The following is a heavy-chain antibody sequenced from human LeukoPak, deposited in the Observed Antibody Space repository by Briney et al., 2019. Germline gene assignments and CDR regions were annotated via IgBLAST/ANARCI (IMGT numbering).Heavy chain of an antibody. V-gene: IGHV3-23*01. CDR1: GFGFSSFA. CDR3: TKDPNGDYVGAFDP. J-gene: IGHJ5*02. CDR2: ITAGHYPT. D-gene: IGHD4-17*01. Sequence: GGSLRLSCAASGFGFSSFAMTWVRQTPGKGLEWVSSITAGHYPTYYTDSVKGRFTISRDNSKNTLYLQMNSLRADDTAVYYCTKDPNGDYVGAFDPWGQGTLVTVSS.